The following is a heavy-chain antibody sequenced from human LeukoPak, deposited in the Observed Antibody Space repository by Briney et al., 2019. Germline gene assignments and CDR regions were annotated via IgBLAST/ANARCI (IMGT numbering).Heavy chain of an antibody. CDR1: GFTFSSFG. CDR3: VRGVGVSRFNYLDS. D-gene: IGHD6-13*01. J-gene: IGHJ4*02. V-gene: IGHV3-33*01. Sequence: GGSLRLSCAASGFTFSSFGMHWVRQAPGKGLEWVAVIWYDASNKYYADSVKGRYTISRDNSKNTLYLQMNTLRDDDTAVYYCVRGVGVSRFNYLDSWGQGTLVIVSS. CDR2: IWYDASNK.